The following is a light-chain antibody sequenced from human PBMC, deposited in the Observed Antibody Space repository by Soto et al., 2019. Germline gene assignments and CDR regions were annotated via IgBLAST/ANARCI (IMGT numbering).Light chain of an antibody. CDR2: GAS. V-gene: IGKV3-15*01. J-gene: IGKJ4*01. Sequence: EIVMTQSPATVSVSPGDRATVSCRASRTVHSNVAWYQHKPGQAPRLLIYGASFRATGVPARFSGSGFGTEFTLTISSLQSEDFGVYFCQQYDNWPPTFGGGTKVDI. CDR3: QQYDNWPPT. CDR1: RTVHSN.